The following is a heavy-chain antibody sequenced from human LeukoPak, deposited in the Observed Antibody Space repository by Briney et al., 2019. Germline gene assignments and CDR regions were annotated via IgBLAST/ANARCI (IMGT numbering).Heavy chain of an antibody. CDR2: ISSSSSYI. CDR1: GFTFSSYS. D-gene: IGHD6-19*01. CDR3: ARDVARAVAGFIDY. Sequence: GGSLRPSCAASGFTFSSYSMNWVRQAPGKGLEWVSSISSSSSYIYYADSVKGRFTISRDNAKNSLYLQMNSLRAEDTAVYYCARDVARAVAGFIDYWGQGTLVTVSS. J-gene: IGHJ4*02. V-gene: IGHV3-21*01.